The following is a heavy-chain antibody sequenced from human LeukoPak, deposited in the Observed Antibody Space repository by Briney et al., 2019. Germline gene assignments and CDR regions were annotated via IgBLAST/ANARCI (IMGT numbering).Heavy chain of an antibody. CDR2: MNPNSGNT. CDR1: GYTFTSYG. CDR3: ARSDYYDSSGLDY. D-gene: IGHD3-22*01. V-gene: IGHV1-8*02. Sequence: ASVKVSCKASGYTFTSYGISWVRQAPGQGLEWMGWMNPNSGNTGYAQKFQGRVTMTRNTSISTAYMELSSLRSEDTAVYYCARSDYYDSSGLDYWGQGTLVTVSS. J-gene: IGHJ4*02.